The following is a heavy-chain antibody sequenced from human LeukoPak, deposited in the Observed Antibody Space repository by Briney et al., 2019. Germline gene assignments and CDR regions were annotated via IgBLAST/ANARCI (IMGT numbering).Heavy chain of an antibody. CDR2: ISGSGGST. D-gene: IGHD3-22*01. CDR1: GFTFSSYA. J-gene: IGHJ6*03. CDR3: AKGTYYYDSIGYSRSFYYYYMDV. V-gene: IGHV3-23*01. Sequence: SGGSLRLSCAASGFTFSSYAMSWVRQAPGKGLEWVSAISGSGGSTYYADSVKGRFTISRDNSKNTLYLQMNSLRAEDTAVYYCAKGTYYYDSIGYSRSFYYYYMDVWGKGTTVTVSS.